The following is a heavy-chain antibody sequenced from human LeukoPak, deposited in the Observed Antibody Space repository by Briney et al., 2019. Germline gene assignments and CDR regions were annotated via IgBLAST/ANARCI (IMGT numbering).Heavy chain of an antibody. CDR3: ASFGSGSYYNYYYYMDV. CDR1: GGTFSSYA. J-gene: IGHJ6*03. D-gene: IGHD3-10*01. V-gene: IGHV1-69*05. CDR2: VIPIFGTA. Sequence: SVKVSCKASGGTFSSYAISWVRQAPGQGLEWMGRVIPIFGTANYAQKFQGRVTITTDESTSTAYMKLSSLRSEDTAVYHCASFGSGSYYNYYYYMDVWGKGTTVTVSS.